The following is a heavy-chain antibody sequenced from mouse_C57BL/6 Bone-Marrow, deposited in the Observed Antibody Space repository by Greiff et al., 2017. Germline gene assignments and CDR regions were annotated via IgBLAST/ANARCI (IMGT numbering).Heavy chain of an antibody. V-gene: IGHV1-15*01. D-gene: IGHD1-2*01. CDR1: GYTFTDYE. CDR2: IDPETGGT. Sequence: QVQLKESGAELVRPGASVTLSCKASGYTFTDYEMHWVKQTPVHGLEWIGAIDPETGGTAYNQKFKGKAILTADKSSSTAYMELRSLTSEDSAVYYCTRVPYHYDGAYWGQGTLVTVSA. J-gene: IGHJ3*01. CDR3: TRVPYHYDGAY.